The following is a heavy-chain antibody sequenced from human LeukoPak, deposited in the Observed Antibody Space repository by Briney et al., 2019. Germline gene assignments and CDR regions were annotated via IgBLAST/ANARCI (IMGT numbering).Heavy chain of an antibody. D-gene: IGHD2-15*01. CDR1: GYTFTSYA. Sequence: ASVKVSCTASGYTFTSYAMNWVRQAPGQGLEWVGWINTNTGNPTYAQGFTGRFVFSLDTSVSTAYLQISSLKAEDTAVYYCARIGYCSGGSCPTDFAYWGQGTLVTVSS. CDR3: ARIGYCSGGSCPTDFAY. V-gene: IGHV7-4-1*02. CDR2: INTNTGNP. J-gene: IGHJ4*02.